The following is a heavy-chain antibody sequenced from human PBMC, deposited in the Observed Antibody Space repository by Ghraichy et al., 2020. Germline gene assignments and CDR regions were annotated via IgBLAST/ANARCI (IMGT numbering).Heavy chain of an antibody. CDR1: GDSVSSNSAS. Sequence: SQTLSLTCAISGDSVSSNSASWSWIRQSPSRGLEWRGRTLYRSRWYNDYVISVKGRITINADTSKNQFSLQLNSVTPEDTAVYYCARDDGPYCSSTSCAFDIWGQGTMVTVSS. D-gene: IGHD2-2*01. J-gene: IGHJ3*02. CDR3: ARDDGPYCSSTSCAFDI. V-gene: IGHV6-1*01. CDR2: TLYRSRWYN.